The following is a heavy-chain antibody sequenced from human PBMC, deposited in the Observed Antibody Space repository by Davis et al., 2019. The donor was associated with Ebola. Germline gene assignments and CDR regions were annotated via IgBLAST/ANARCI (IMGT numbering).Heavy chain of an antibody. CDR3: ARDLLEPLYYYYGMDV. CDR1: GFTFSSYS. CDR2: ISSSSTTK. J-gene: IGHJ6*02. D-gene: IGHD1-1*01. Sequence: GESLKISCAASGFTFSSYSMNWVRQAPGRGLEWVSYISSSSTTKYYADSVKGRFTISRDNAKNSLYLQMNSLRDEDTAVYYCARDLLEPLYYYYGMDVWDQGTTVTVSS. V-gene: IGHV3-48*02.